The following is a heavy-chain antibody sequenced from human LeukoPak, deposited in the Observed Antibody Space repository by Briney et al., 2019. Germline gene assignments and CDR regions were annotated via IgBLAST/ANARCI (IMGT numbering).Heavy chain of an antibody. D-gene: IGHD3-22*01. J-gene: IGHJ4*02. CDR1: GFTFSSYA. CDR2: ISGSGGST. CDR3: TRDLIVADY. Sequence: PGGSLRLSCAASGFTFSSYAMSWVRQAPGKGLEWVSAISGSGGSTYYADSVKGRFTISRDNAKNSLYLQMNSLRAEDTGVYYCTRDLIVADYWGQGTLVTVSS. V-gene: IGHV3-23*01.